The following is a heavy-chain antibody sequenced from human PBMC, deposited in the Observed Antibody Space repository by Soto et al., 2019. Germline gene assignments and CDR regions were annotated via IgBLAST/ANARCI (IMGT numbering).Heavy chain of an antibody. J-gene: IGHJ4*02. Sequence: PSETLSLTCTVSCGSMNNYLWSWIRQTPGDGLEWIGYIHVTGNTYHNPSLKSPVTISIDASKTQFFLTLTSVTAADTAVYYCARGPFFARYQPFDAWGRGILVTVSS. CDR2: IHVTGNT. CDR3: ARGPFFARYQPFDA. V-gene: IGHV4-59*01. CDR1: CGSMNNYL. D-gene: IGHD1-20*01.